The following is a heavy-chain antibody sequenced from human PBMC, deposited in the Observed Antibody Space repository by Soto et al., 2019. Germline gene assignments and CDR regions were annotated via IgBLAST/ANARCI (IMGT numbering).Heavy chain of an antibody. Sequence: ASVKVSCKASGYTFTGYYIHWVRQAPGEGLEWMGWINPNSGGTNDAQKFQGRVTMTRDTSISTAYMELSRLRSDDTAVYYCARYNGYYYYGMDVWGQGTTVTVSS. CDR2: INPNSGGT. J-gene: IGHJ6*02. D-gene: IGHD1-1*01. CDR3: ARYNGYYYYGMDV. CDR1: GYTFTGYY. V-gene: IGHV1-2*02.